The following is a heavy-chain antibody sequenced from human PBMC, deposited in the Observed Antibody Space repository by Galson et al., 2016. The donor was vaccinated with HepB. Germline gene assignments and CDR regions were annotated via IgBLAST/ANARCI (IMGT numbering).Heavy chain of an antibody. D-gene: IGHD6-19*01. V-gene: IGHV3-30*04. CDR1: GFTFSTYA. CDR2: IWYDGSDE. CDR3: TRDRYSSAWYTLDY. J-gene: IGHJ4*02. Sequence: SLRLSCAASGFTFSTYAMHWVRQAPGKGLEWVAVIWYDGSDEYYADFVKGRFTISRDNSKNTLYLQMSSLRAEDTAVYHCTRDRYSSAWYTLDYWGQGTLVTVSS.